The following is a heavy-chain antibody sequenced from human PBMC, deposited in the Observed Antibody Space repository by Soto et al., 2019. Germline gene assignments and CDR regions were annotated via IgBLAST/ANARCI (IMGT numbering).Heavy chain of an antibody. CDR2: IYYGGST. J-gene: IGHJ4*02. V-gene: IGHV4-31*03. Sequence: QVQLQESGPGLVKPSQTLSLTCTVSGGSISSGGYYWSWIRQHPGKGLAWIGYIYYGGSTYYNPSLKRRVTISVDTSKNHFSLKLSSVTAADTAVYYCAYSSSWYYFDYWGQGTLVTVSS. D-gene: IGHD6-13*01. CDR3: AYSSSWYYFDY. CDR1: GGSISSGGYY.